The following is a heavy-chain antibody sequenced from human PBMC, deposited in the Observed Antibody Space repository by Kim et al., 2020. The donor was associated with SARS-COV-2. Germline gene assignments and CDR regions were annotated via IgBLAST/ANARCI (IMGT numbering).Heavy chain of an antibody. J-gene: IGHJ4*02. V-gene: IGHV3-33*04. Sequence: GNKEYYADAVKGRFTISRNNSKNTVYLQMNSLRVEDTAVYYCARGSSRPEYFGGQGTLVTVSS. CDR3: ARGSSRPEYF. D-gene: IGHD2-2*01. CDR2: GNKE.